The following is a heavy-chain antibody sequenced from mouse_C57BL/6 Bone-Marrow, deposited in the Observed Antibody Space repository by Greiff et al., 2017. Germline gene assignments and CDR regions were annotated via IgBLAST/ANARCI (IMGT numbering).Heavy chain of an antibody. CDR1: GFNIKDYY. J-gene: IGHJ2*01. CDR2: IDPEDGDT. Sequence: VQLQQSGAELVRPGASVKLSCTASGFNIKDYYMHWVKQRPEQGLEWIGRIDPEDGDTEYAPKFQGKATMTADTSSNTAYLQLSSLKSEDTAVYYCTSPIITTEYFDYWGQGTTLTVSS. CDR3: TSPIITTEYFDY. D-gene: IGHD1-1*01. V-gene: IGHV14-1*01.